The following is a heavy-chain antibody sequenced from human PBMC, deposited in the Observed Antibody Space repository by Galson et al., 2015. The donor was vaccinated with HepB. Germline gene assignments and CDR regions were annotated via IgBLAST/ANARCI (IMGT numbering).Heavy chain of an antibody. V-gene: IGHV3-53*01. Sequence: LRLSCAASGFTVSRNYMSWVRQAPGKELGWVSVIYSEGTTYYADSVKGRFITSRDNAKNTLYLQMNNLRAEDTAVYYCARGYSSSWISGLGYWGQGTLVTVSS. CDR3: ARGYSSSWISGLGY. D-gene: IGHD6-13*01. CDR1: GFTVSRNY. J-gene: IGHJ4*02. CDR2: IYSEGTT.